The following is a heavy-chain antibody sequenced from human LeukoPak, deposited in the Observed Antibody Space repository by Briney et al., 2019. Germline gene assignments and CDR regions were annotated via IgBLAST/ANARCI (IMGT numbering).Heavy chain of an antibody. J-gene: IGHJ4*02. V-gene: IGHV3-21*01. CDR2: ISSSSSYI. CDR1: GFTFGSYS. Sequence: GGSLRLSCAASGFTFGSYSMNWVRQAPGKGLEWVSSISSSSSYIYYADSVKGRFTISRDNSKNTLYLQMNSLRAEDTAVYYCTTGMAADSSGYYFWVLDYWGQGTLVTVSS. CDR3: TTGMAADSSGYYFWVLDY. D-gene: IGHD3-22*01.